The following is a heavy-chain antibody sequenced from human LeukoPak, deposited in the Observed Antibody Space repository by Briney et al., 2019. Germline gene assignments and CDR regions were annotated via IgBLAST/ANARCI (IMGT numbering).Heavy chain of an antibody. CDR2: IYPGDSDT. Sequence: GESLKISCKGSGYSFTSYWIGWVRQMPGKGLEWMGIIYPGDSDTRYSPSFRGQVTISVDKSISTAYLQWSSLKASDTAMYYCATAPGIAVAGERASLDYWGQGTLVTVSS. V-gene: IGHV5-51*01. CDR1: GYSFTSYW. D-gene: IGHD6-19*01. CDR3: ATAPGIAVAGERASLDY. J-gene: IGHJ4*02.